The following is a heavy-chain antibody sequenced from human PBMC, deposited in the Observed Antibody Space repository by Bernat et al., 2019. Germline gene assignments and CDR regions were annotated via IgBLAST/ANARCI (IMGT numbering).Heavy chain of an antibody. D-gene: IGHD6-13*01. V-gene: IGHV3-33*08. CDR2: IWYDGSNK. Sequence: VQLVESGGGLVQPGGSLRLSCAASGFTFSSYAMSWVRQAPGKGLEWVAVIWYDGSNKYYADSVKGRFTISRDNSKNTVYLQMDSLRAEDTAVYYCARLGSSWSFDYWGQGSLVTVSS. J-gene: IGHJ4*02. CDR3: ARLGSSWSFDY. CDR1: GFTFSSYA.